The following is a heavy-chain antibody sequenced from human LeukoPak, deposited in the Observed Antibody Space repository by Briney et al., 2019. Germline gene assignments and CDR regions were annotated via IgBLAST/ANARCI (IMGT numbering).Heavy chain of an antibody. CDR2: ISSNGGST. CDR1: GFTFSSYA. V-gene: IGHV3-64*01. Sequence: GGSLRLSCAASGFTFSSYAMHWVRQAPGKGLEYVSAISSNGGSTYYANSVKGRFTISRDNSKNTLYLQMNSLRAEDTAVYYCAKAYGAFDIWGQGTMVTVSS. CDR3: AKAYGAFDI. J-gene: IGHJ3*02. D-gene: IGHD4-17*01.